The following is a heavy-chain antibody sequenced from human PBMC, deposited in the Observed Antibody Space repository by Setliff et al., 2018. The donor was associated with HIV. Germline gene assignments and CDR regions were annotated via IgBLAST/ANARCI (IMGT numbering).Heavy chain of an antibody. CDR2: IIPIFGTA. CDR1: GGTFSTYA. V-gene: IGHV1-69*13. D-gene: IGHD6-6*01. CDR3: ARGKYSSSPPFDY. J-gene: IGHJ4*02. Sequence: GASVKVSCKASGGTFSTYAISWVRQAPGQGLEWMGGIIPIFGTANYDQRFQGRVTITADETTSTAYMELSSLRSEDTAVYFCARGKYSSSPPFDYWGQGTLVTVSS.